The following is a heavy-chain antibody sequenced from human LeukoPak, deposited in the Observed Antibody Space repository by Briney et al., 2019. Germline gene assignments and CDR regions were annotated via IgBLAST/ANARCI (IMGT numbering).Heavy chain of an antibody. J-gene: IGHJ4*02. CDR3: AKDFSVYFRFDY. CDR2: IYSGGST. CDR1: GFTVSSNY. V-gene: IGHV3-66*02. D-gene: IGHD3-3*01. Sequence: GGSLRLSCAASGFTVSSNYMSWVRQAPGKGLEWVSVIYSGGSTYYADSVKGRFTISRDNSKNTLYLQMNSLRAEDTAVYYCAKDFSVYFRFDYWGQGTLVTVSS.